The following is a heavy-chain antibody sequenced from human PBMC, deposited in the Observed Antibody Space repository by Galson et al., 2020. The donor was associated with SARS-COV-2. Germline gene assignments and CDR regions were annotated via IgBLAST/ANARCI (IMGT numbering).Heavy chain of an antibody. CDR1: GFMFGDYA. CDR3: AKPIFCLGNFCQGDRASFYYAMDV. V-gene: IGHV3-23*01. CDR2: IIGSGTKS. Sequence: GGSLRLSCAASGFMFGDYAMHWVRQAPGKGLEWVSLIIGSGTKSFYADSVRGRFTIYRDNPNNMVYLQMSSLRAEDTARYYCAKPIFCLGNFCQGDRASFYYAMDVWGQGTTVIVSS. D-gene: IGHD3-9*01. J-gene: IGHJ6*02.